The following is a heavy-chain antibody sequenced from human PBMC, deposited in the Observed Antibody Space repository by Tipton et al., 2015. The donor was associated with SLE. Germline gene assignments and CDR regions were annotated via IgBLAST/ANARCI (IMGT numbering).Heavy chain of an antibody. CDR3: ARGDCSSTSCLDY. D-gene: IGHD2-2*01. CDR1: GYSFTSYW. Sequence: QLMQSGTEVRKPGESLKISCKGSGYSFTSYWIGWIRQPPGKGLEWIGSIYYSGSTYYNPSLKSRVTISVDTSKNQFSLKLSSVTAADTAVYYCARGDCSSTSCLDYWGQGTLVTVSS. J-gene: IGHJ4*02. V-gene: IGHV4-39*07. CDR2: IYYSGST.